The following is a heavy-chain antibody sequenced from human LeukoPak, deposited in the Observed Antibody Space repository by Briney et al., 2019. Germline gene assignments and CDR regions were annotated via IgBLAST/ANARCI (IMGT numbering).Heavy chain of an antibody. J-gene: IGHJ2*01. V-gene: IGHV3-7*01. Sequence: GGSLRLSCAASGFTFSSYWMSWVRQAPGKGLEWVANIKQDGSEKYYVDSVKGRFTISRDNAKNSLYLQMNSLRAEDTAVYYCARDAYYYDSSGLGGNWYFDLWGRGTLVTVSS. D-gene: IGHD3-22*01. CDR1: GFTFSSYW. CDR3: ARDAYYYDSSGLGGNWYFDL. CDR2: IKQDGSEK.